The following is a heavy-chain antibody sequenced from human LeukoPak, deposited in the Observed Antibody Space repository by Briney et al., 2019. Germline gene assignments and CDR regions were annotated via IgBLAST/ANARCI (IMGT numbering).Heavy chain of an antibody. D-gene: IGHD4-11*01. CDR1: GYTFTGHY. CDR2: IVPNNGGT. CDR3: ATGDVTQGNPH. Sequence: ASVKVSCKASGYTFTGHYIHWVRQAPGQGLEWMGWIVPNNGGTNYAQQFQGRVTMTKDTSISTAYMELTRLTSDDTAVYYCATGDVTQGNPHWGQGTLVTVPS. V-gene: IGHV1-2*02. J-gene: IGHJ4*02.